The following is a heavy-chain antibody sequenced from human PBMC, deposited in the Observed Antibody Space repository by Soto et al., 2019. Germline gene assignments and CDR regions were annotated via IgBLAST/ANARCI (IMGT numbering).Heavy chain of an antibody. CDR3: ARFILWSYYYGMDV. CDR2: ISYDGSNI. D-gene: IGHD2-21*01. V-gene: IGHV3-30-3*01. CDR1: GFTFSSYA. J-gene: IGHJ6*02. Sequence: GGSLRLSCAASGFTFSSYAMHWVRQAPGKGLEWVAVISYDGSNIYYADSVKGRFTISRDNSKNTLYLQMNSLRAEDTAVYYCARFILWSYYYGMDVWGQGTTVTVSS.